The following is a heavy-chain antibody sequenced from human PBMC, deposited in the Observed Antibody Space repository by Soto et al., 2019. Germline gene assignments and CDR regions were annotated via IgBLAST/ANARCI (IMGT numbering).Heavy chain of an antibody. D-gene: IGHD6-19*01. J-gene: IGHJ4*02. Sequence: PGGSLRLSCAASGFTVSSNYMSWVRQAPGKGLEWVSVIYSGGSTYYADSVKGRFTISRDNSKNTLYLQMNSLRAEDTAVYYCARDFPPSSGSDYWGQGTLVTVSS. CDR3: ARDFPPSSGSDY. CDR2: IYSGGST. CDR1: GFTVSSNY. V-gene: IGHV3-66*01.